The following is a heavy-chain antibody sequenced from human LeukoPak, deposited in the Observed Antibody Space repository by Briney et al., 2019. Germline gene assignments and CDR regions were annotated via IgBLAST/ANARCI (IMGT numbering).Heavy chain of an antibody. CDR1: GFTFGSYA. CDR3: AKSKEEWYYYDSSGYIDYFDY. D-gene: IGHD3-22*01. CDR2: ISGSGGST. V-gene: IGHV3-23*01. Sequence: GGSLRLSCAASGFTFGSYAMSWVRQAPGKGLEWVSAISGSGGSTYYADSVKGRFTISRDNSKNTLYLQMNSLRAEDTAVYYCAKSKEEWYYYDSSGYIDYFDYWGQGTLVTVSS. J-gene: IGHJ4*02.